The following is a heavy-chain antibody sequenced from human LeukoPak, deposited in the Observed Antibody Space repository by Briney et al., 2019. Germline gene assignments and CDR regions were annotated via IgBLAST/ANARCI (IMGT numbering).Heavy chain of an antibody. CDR1: GGSISNYY. D-gene: IGHD1-7*01. CDR2: IYYSGST. V-gene: IGHV4-59*01. CDR3: ASATPVRERTRTTPRNYFDY. Sequence: SETLSLTCTVSGGSISNYYWSWIRQPPGKGLEWIGYIYYSGSTNYNPSLRSRVTISVDTSKNQFSLKLSSVTAADTAVYYCASATPVRERTRTTPRNYFDYWGQGTLVTVSS. J-gene: IGHJ4*02.